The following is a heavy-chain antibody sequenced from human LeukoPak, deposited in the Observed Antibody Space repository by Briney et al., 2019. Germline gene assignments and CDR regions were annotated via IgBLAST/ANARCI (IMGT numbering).Heavy chain of an antibody. CDR3: TRRRSGSGISDH. J-gene: IGHJ4*02. Sequence: GGSLKLSCAASGFTFSGSAMHWVRQASGKGLEWVGRIRSKANSYATAYAASVKGRFTISRDDSKNTAYLQMNSLKTEDTAVYYCTRRRSGSGISDHWGQGTLVTVSS. CDR1: GFTFSGSA. CDR2: IRSKANSYAT. D-gene: IGHD2/OR15-2a*01. V-gene: IGHV3-73*01.